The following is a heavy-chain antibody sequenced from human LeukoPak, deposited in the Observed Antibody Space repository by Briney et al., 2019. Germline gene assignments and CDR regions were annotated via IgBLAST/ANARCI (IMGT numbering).Heavy chain of an antibody. V-gene: IGHV4-38-2*01. D-gene: IGHD3-10*01. J-gene: IGHJ4*02. CDR3: ARGLRNYYGSGSYFEPFDY. Sequence: PSETLSLTCAVSGYSISSGYYWGWIRQPPGKGLEWIGSIYHSGSTYYNPSLKSRVTISVDTSKNQFSLRLSSVTAADTAVYYCARGLRNYYGSGSYFEPFDYWGQGTLVTVSS. CDR1: GYSISSGYY. CDR2: IYHSGST.